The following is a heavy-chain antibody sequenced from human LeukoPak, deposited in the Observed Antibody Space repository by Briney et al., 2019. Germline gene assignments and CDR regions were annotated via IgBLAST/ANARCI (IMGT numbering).Heavy chain of an antibody. Sequence: PGGSLRLSCEASGFTFSSYSMNWVRQAPGKGPEWVSYISFSSATIHYADSVKGRFTISRDNAKNSLYLQLNSLRAEDTAVYYCAKQSTFYGPFDYWGQGTLVTVSS. CDR1: GFTFSSYS. D-gene: IGHD2/OR15-2a*01. J-gene: IGHJ4*02. CDR3: AKQSTFYGPFDY. V-gene: IGHV3-48*01. CDR2: ISFSSATI.